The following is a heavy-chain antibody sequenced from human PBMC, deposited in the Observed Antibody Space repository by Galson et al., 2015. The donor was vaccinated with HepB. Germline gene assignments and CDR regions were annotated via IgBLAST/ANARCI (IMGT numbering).Heavy chain of an antibody. Sequence: SVKVSCKASGGTFSSYAISWVRQAPGQGLEWMGGIIPIFGTANYAQKFQGRVTITADKSTSTAYMELSSLRSEDTAVYYCAREESLTIFGVVHPYGMDVWGQGTTVTVSS. D-gene: IGHD3-3*01. CDR3: AREESLTIFGVVHPYGMDV. CDR2: IIPIFGTA. CDR1: GGTFSSYA. V-gene: IGHV1-69*06. J-gene: IGHJ6*02.